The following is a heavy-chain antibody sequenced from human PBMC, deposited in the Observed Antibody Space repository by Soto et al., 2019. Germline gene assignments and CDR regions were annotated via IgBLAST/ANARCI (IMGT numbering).Heavy chain of an antibody. V-gene: IGHV3-23*01. CDR3: AKVDVSTAGSFDY. CDR2: FNPSGDGT. D-gene: IGHD6-13*01. Sequence: PGGSLRLSCVASGFTFSRHGLSWVRQAPGNGLGWVSTFNPSGDGTFYADSVKGRFTISRDNSKNTVYLQMNSLSVGDTAVYLCAKVDVSTAGSFDYWGQGALVTVS. CDR1: GFTFSRHG. J-gene: IGHJ4*02.